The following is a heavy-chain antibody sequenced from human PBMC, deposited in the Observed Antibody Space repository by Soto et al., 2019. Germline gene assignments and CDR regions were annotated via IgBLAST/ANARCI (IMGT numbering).Heavy chain of an antibody. CDR1: GFTFISYG. Sequence: VASLTLSFAASGFTFISYGMHWVRQAQGKGLEWVAVIWYNGSNKYYADSVKSRFTISRDNSKNTLYLQMNSLRAEDTAVYYCARDPLRIGAFDMWGQEIMVTV. J-gene: IGHJ3*02. D-gene: IGHD4-17*01. CDR2: IWYNGSNK. CDR3: ARDPLRIGAFDM. V-gene: IGHV3-33*01.